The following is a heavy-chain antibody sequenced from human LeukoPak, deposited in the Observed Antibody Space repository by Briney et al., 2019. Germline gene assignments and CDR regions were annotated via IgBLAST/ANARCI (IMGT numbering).Heavy chain of an antibody. CDR3: ANAQTNSGSYFFDY. D-gene: IGHD1-26*01. Sequence: PGGSLRLSCAAPGFTFSSYGMHWVRQAPGKGLEWVAVISYDGSNKYYADSVKGRFTISRDNSKNTLYLQMNSLRAEDTAVYYCANAQTNSGSYFFDYWGQGTLVTVSS. CDR2: ISYDGSNK. J-gene: IGHJ4*02. CDR1: GFTFSSYG. V-gene: IGHV3-30*18.